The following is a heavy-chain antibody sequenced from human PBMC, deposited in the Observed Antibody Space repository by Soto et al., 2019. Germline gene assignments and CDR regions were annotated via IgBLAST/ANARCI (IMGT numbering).Heavy chain of an antibody. J-gene: IGHJ6*02. CDR3: STSSRNEYHFAMDA. V-gene: IGHV3-53*01. D-gene: IGHD6-6*01. Sequence: EVQVLESGGGVVPPGGSLRLSCAGSGLSVSSSDMSWVRQASGKGLEWVSVIYSGGSTHDADSVKGRFTISRDNSKNTVHLQMNSLRVDDTAVYFCSTSSRNEYHFAMDAWGQGTTVIVSS. CDR2: IYSGGST. CDR1: GLSVSSSD.